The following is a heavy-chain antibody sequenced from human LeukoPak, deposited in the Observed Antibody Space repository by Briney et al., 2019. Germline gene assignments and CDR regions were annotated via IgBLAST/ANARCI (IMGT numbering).Heavy chain of an antibody. CDR1: GGTFSSYA. V-gene: IGHV1-69*01. CDR3: ARAGGDYDSSVYYYPFDY. D-gene: IGHD3-22*01. J-gene: IGHJ4*02. Sequence: SVTVSCKASGGTFSSYAISWVRQAPGQGLEWMGGIIPIFGTANYAQKFQGRVTITADESTSTAYMELSSLRSEDTAVYYCARAGGDYDSSVYYYPFDYWGQGTLVPVSS. CDR2: IIPIFGTA.